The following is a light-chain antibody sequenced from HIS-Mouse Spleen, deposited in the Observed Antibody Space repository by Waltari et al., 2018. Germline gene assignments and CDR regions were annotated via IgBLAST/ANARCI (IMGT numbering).Light chain of an antibody. J-gene: IGLJ1*01. CDR3: CSYAGSYTGV. Sequence: QSALTQLRSVSGSPGQSVTISCTGTSSDVGGYNYVSWYQQHPGKAPKLMIYDVSKRPSGVPDRFSGSKSGNTASLTISGLQAEDEADYYCCSYAGSYTGVFGTGTKVTVL. CDR1: SSDVGGYNY. V-gene: IGLV2-11*01. CDR2: DVS.